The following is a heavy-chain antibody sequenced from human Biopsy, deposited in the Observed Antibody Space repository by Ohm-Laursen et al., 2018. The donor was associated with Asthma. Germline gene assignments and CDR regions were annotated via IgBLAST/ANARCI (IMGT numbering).Heavy chain of an antibody. D-gene: IGHD2-15*01. CDR2: INSVFGTT. CDR1: GGTFNTYV. J-gene: IGHJ4*02. Sequence: SVKVSCKSLGGTFNTYVIGWVRQAPGQGLEWMGGINSVFGTTTYPQKFQDRVTITADDSTSTVYMELSSLRSEDTAVYYCARKAGSYISRTCYSLDFWGQGTLVNVSS. V-gene: IGHV1-69*13. CDR3: ARKAGSYISRTCYSLDF.